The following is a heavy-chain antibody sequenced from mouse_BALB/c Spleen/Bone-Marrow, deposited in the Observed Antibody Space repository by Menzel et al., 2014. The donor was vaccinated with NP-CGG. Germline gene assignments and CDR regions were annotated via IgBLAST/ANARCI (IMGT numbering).Heavy chain of an antibody. Sequence: VKLMESGPELVKPGALVKISCKASGYTFTSYDINWVKQRPGQGLEWIGWIYPGDGSSKYNEKFRGKATQTADKSSSTAYMQLSSLTSENSAVYFCARAPSMDYWGQGTSVTVSS. V-gene: IGHV1S56*01. CDR3: ARAPSMDY. J-gene: IGHJ4*01. CDR1: GYTFTSYD. CDR2: IYPGDGSS.